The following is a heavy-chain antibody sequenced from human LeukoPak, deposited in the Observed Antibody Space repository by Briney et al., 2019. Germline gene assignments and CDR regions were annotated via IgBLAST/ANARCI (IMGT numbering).Heavy chain of an antibody. Sequence: ASVKVSCKASGYTFTSFYMHWVRQAPGQGLEWMGIINPSGGSTSYAQKFQGRVTMTRDTSTSTVYMELSSLRSEATAVYYCERDYGDYGDYWGQGTLVTVSS. CDR2: INPSGGST. CDR1: GYTFTSFY. D-gene: IGHD4-17*01. V-gene: IGHV1-46*01. J-gene: IGHJ4*02. CDR3: ERDYGDYGDY.